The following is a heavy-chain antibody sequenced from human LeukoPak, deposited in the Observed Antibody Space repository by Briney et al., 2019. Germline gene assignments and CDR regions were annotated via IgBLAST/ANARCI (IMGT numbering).Heavy chain of an antibody. D-gene: IGHD3-3*01. V-gene: IGHV4-39*07. CDR1: GDSISTSNSY. CDR2: IYYSGST. Sequence: SETLSLTCTVSGDSISTSNSYWGWIRQPPGKGLEWIGSIYYSGSTYYNPSLKSRVTISVDTSKNQFSLKLSSVTAADTAVYYCARDWAGDTIFGVVIWGQGTLVTVSS. J-gene: IGHJ4*02. CDR3: ARDWAGDTIFGVVI.